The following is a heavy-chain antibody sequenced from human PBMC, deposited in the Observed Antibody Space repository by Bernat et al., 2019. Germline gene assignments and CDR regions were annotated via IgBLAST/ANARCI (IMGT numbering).Heavy chain of an antibody. CDR3: ARDFKVG. V-gene: IGHV3-66*01. Sequence: EVQLVESGGGLVQPGGSLRLSCAASGFTVSSDYMSWVRQAPGKGLEWVSVISSGGSTYYADSVKGRFTMCRDNSKKTLYLQMNSLRDEDTAVYYCARDFKVGWGQGTLVTVSS. J-gene: IGHJ4*02. D-gene: IGHD3-3*01. CDR2: ISSGGST. CDR1: GFTVSSDY.